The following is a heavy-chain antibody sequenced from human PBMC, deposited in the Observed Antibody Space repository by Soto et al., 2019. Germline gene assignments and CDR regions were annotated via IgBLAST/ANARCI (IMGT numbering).Heavy chain of an antibody. V-gene: IGHV4-34*01. J-gene: IGHJ6*02. Sequence: SQTHPLTYAVDGGYFSDYYGSWIRQHPGKGLEWIGEINHSGSTNYNPSLKSRVTISVDTSKNQFSLKPSSVTAADTAVYYCARIYSSSSRGYYYYGMDVWGQGTTVTVSS. D-gene: IGHD6-6*01. CDR1: GGYFSDYY. CDR2: INHSGST. CDR3: ARIYSSSSRGYYYYGMDV.